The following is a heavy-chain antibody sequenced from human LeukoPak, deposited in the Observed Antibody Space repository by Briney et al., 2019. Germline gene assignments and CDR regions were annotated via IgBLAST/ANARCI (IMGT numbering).Heavy chain of an antibody. D-gene: IGHD1-26*01. V-gene: IGHV3-23*01. CDR1: GFTFSSYG. CDR3: SKGAVREVPLDAFDI. J-gene: IGHJ3*02. CDR2: ISGSGGST. Sequence: GGSLRLSCAASGFTFSSYGMNWVRQAPGKGLEWVSSISGSGGSTYYADSVKGRFTISRDNSKNTLYLQMNSLRAEDTAVYYFSKGAVREVPLDAFDIWGQGTMVTVSS.